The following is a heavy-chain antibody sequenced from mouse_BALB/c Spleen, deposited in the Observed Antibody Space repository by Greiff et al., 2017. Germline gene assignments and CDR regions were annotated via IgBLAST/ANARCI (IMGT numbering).Heavy chain of an antibody. Sequence: EVKLVESGGGLVKPGGSLKLSCAASGFTFSDYYMYWVRQTPEKRLEWVATISDGGSYTYYPDSVKGRFTISRDNAKNNLYLQMSSLKSEDTAMYYCARVDYDGFAMDYWGQGTSVTVSS. CDR3: ARVDYDGFAMDY. J-gene: IGHJ4*01. CDR2: ISDGGSYT. D-gene: IGHD2-3*01. V-gene: IGHV5-4*02. CDR1: GFTFSDYY.